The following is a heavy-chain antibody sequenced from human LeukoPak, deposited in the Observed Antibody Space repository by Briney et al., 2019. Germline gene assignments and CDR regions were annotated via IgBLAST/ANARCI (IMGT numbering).Heavy chain of an antibody. J-gene: IGHJ6*03. CDR1: GGSISSYS. CDR2: IYYSGST. CDR3: ARFITMVRGVISRYYYYYMDV. D-gene: IGHD3-10*01. Sequence: SETLSLTCTVSGGSISSYSWSWIRQPPGKGLEWIGYIYYSGSTYYNPSLKSRVTISVDTSKNQFSLKLSSVTAADTAVYYCARFITMVRGVISRYYYYYMDVWGKGTTVTISS. V-gene: IGHV4-59*12.